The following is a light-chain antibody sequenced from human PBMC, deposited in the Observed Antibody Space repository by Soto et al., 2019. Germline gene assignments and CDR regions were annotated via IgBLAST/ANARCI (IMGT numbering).Light chain of an antibody. CDR3: CSCVGRSLL. V-gene: IGLV2-11*01. Sequence: QSALTQPRSVSGSPGQSVTISCTGTSSDVGYNNYVSWYQHRPGNAPTLMIYDVIDRASGVPDRFSGSTSGNTASLTISGLEADDEADYCCCSCVGRSLLFGGGTKLTVL. J-gene: IGLJ2*01. CDR2: DVI. CDR1: SSDVGYNNY.